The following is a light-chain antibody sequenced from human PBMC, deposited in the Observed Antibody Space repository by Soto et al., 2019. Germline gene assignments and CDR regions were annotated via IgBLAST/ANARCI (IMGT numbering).Light chain of an antibody. V-gene: IGKV3-20*01. CDR1: QSISSSY. Sequence: IVLTQATGTLSLSAVEIINLSCSASQSISSSYLAWYQQKPGQAPRLLIHGASSRATGIPDRFSGSGSQTDFHITISRLEPEDFAVYYCQQYANSPLTFGGGTKVDIK. CDR2: GAS. J-gene: IGKJ4*01. CDR3: QQYANSPLT.